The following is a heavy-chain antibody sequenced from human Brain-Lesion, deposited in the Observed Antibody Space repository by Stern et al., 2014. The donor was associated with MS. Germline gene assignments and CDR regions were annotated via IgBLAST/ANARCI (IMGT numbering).Heavy chain of an antibody. CDR3: ARDYGDLEFDL. V-gene: IGHV4-61*02. CDR1: GGPISSHSYY. CDR2: IYASGNT. J-gene: IGHJ4*02. D-gene: IGHD4-17*01. Sequence: QLQLQESGPGLVKPSQTLSLTCTVSGGPISSHSYYWSWIRQPAGKGLEWIGRIYASGNTNYNPPLKSRVSISVDTSKTQLSLRLISVTASDTAVYYCARDYGDLEFDLWGQGTLVTVSS.